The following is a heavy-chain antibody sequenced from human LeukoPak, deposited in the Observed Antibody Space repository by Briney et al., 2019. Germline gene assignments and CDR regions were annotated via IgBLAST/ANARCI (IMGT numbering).Heavy chain of an antibody. J-gene: IGHJ4*02. CDR1: VFTFSSYE. Sequence: GGSLRLSSVHSVFTFSSYEIRWVRQAPGKGLEWVSYISSSGGTIYYADSVKGRFTISRDNAKNSLYLQRNSLRAEDTAVYYCARVSWKIGYYIENCGQGTLVTVSS. CDR2: ISSSGGTI. V-gene: IGHV3-48*03. D-gene: IGHD3-9*01. CDR3: ARVSWKIGYYIEN.